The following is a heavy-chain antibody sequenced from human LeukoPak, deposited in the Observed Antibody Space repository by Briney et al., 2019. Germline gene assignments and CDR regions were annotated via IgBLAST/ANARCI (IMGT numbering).Heavy chain of an antibody. CDR3: AQHTYNDNWHGWFDS. CDR1: GLSLTTSGVG. D-gene: IGHD1-1*01. V-gene: IGHV2-5*02. J-gene: IGHJ5*01. CDR2: IYWDDIK. Sequence: SGPTLVKPTQTLTLTCTLSGLSLTTSGVGVGWIRQPPGKALEWLALIYWDDIKGYSPSLKNRLTITKDTSKNQVVLTMTNMDPADTATYYCAQHTYNDNWHGWFDSWGQGILVTVSS.